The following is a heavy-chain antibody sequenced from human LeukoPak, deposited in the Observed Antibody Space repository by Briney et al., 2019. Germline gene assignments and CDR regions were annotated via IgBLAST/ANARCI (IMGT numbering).Heavy chain of an antibody. CDR1: GFTFSSYA. J-gene: IGHJ4*02. CDR3: AKGYSSGWYFFDN. Sequence: GGSLRLYCAASGFTFSSYAMNWVRQAPGKGLEWVSAISGSGGSTHYADSVKGRFTISRDDSKNTLYLQMNSLRAEDTAVYYCAKGYSSGWYFFDNWGQGILVTVSS. CDR2: ISGSGGST. D-gene: IGHD6-19*01. V-gene: IGHV3-23*01.